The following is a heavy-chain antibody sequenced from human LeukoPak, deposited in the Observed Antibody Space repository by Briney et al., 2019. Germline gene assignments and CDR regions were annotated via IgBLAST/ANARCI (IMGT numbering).Heavy chain of an antibody. CDR1: GYTFTGYY. CDR2: INPNSGGT. D-gene: IGHD3-22*01. V-gene: IGHV1-2*02. J-gene: IGHJ3*02. CDR3: ARDLKDSSGYHHRGAFDI. Sequence: ASVKVSCKASGYTFTGYYMHWVRQAPGQGLEWMGWINPNSGGTNYAQKFQGRVTMTRDTSISTAYMELSRLRSDDTAVYYCARDLKDSSGYHHRGAFDIWGQGTMVTVSS.